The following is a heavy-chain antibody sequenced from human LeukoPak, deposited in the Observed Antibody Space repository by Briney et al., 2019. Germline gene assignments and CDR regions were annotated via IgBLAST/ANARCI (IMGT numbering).Heavy chain of an antibody. V-gene: IGHV1-2*02. CDR1: GYTFTVYY. D-gene: IGHD5-18*01. J-gene: IGHJ4*02. CDR2: INPNSGGT. CDR3: ARSPIQLWPENVFFDY. Sequence: GASVKVSCKASGYTFTVYYMHWVRQAPGQGREWRGWINPNSGGTNYAQKFQGRVTITRDTSISTAYMELSRLRSDDTAVYYCARSPIQLWPENVFFDYWGQGTLVTVSS.